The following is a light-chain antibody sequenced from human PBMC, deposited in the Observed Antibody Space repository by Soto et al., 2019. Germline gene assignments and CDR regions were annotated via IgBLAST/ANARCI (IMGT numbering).Light chain of an antibody. CDR2: GAS. CDR3: QQYGSSPRA. V-gene: IGKV3-20*01. J-gene: IGKJ4*01. Sequence: EIVLTQSPGTLSLSPGERATLSCRASQGVRSNYLAWYQQKPGRAPRLLIYGASSRATGIPDRFSGSGSGTDFTLTISRLEPEDFAVYYCQQYGSSPRAFGGGTKVEI. CDR1: QGVRSNY.